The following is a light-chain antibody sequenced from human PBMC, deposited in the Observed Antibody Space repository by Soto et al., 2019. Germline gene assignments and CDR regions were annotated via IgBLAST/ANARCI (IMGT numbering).Light chain of an antibody. CDR1: QTFNSW. CDR3: QQLDRYPST. V-gene: IGKV1-5*01. CDR2: GAS. J-gene: IGKJ4*01. Sequence: DIQMTQSPSRMYASVGDTITITCRSSQTFNSWVTWYQQKPGKAPKLLIYGASTLQSGVPSRFSGSGSGTDFTLTISSLQPEDFATYYCQQLDRYPSTFGGGTKVDIK.